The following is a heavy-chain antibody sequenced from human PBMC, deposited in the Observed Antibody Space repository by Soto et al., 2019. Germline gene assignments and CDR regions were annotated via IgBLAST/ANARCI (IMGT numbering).Heavy chain of an antibody. V-gene: IGHV1-18*01. Sequence: ASVKVACNASGYTFTSYGISWVRQAPGQGLEWMGWISAYNGNTNYAQKLQGRVTMTTDTSTSTAYMELRSLRSDDTAVYYCARDTIFGVVIGLDYWGQGTMVTVSS. CDR3: ARDTIFGVVIGLDY. D-gene: IGHD3-3*01. CDR2: ISAYNGNT. J-gene: IGHJ3*01. CDR1: GYTFTSYG.